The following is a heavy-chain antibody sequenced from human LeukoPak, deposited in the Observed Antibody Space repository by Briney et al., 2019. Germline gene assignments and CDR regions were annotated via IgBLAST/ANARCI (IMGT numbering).Heavy chain of an antibody. J-gene: IGHJ4*02. D-gene: IGHD3-16*01. V-gene: IGHV3-11*01. CDR1: GFTFSDYY. Sequence: GGSLTLSCEASGFTFSDYYMSWIREAAGRGMEWVSYISSSGSTIYYADSVKGRFTISRDNAKNSPYLQMNSLRAEDTAVYYCARDVRGSYDYWGQGTLVTVSS. CDR3: ARDVRGSYDY. CDR2: ISSSGSTI.